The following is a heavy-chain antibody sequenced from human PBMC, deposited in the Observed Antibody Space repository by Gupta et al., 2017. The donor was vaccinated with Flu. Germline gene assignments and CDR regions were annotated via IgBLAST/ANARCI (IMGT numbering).Heavy chain of an antibody. CDR3: ARDSDYYMDV. V-gene: IGHV3-33*04. CDR1: STYG. J-gene: IGHJ6*03. CDR2: IYHDGSEK. Sequence: STYGMNWVRQAPGKGLEWLAVIYHDGSEKDHADSVEGRFTVSRDNSKNTLFLQMNSLRADDTAVYYCARDSDYYMDVWGKGTTVNVSS.